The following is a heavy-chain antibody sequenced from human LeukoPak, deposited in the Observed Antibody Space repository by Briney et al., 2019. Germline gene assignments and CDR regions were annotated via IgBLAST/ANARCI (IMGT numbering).Heavy chain of an antibody. D-gene: IGHD6-13*01. CDR1: GFTFDDYA. CDR3: AKVHSSSWSYFDY. Sequence: GGSLRLSCAASGFTFDDYALHWVRQAPGKGLEWVSGICWNSGSIGYADSVKGRFTISRDNAKNSLYLQMNSLRAEDTALYYCAKVHSSSWSYFDYWGQGTLVTVSS. CDR2: ICWNSGSI. V-gene: IGHV3-9*01. J-gene: IGHJ4*02.